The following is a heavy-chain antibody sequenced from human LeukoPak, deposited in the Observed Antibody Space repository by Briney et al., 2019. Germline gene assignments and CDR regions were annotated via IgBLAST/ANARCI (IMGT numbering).Heavy chain of an antibody. CDR1: GGSISSSSYY. Sequence: PSETLSLTCTVSGGSISSSSYYWGWIRQPPGKGLEWIGSIYYSGSTYYNPSLKSRVTISVDTSKIQISLKLNSVTAADTAVYYCARLRDYYYNYMDVWGKGTTVTIPS. J-gene: IGHJ6*03. V-gene: IGHV4-39*01. CDR3: ARLRDYYYNYMDV. CDR2: IYYSGST.